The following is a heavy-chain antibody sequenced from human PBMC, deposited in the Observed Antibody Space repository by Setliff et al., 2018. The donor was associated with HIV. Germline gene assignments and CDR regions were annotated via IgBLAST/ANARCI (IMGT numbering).Heavy chain of an antibody. J-gene: IGHJ5*02. V-gene: IGHV1-18*01. CDR1: GYTFTNYA. Sequence: ASVKVSCKTSGYTFTNYAMNWVRQAPGQGLEWMGWISAYNGNTNYAQKLQGRVTMTTDTSTSTAYMDLSRLTSDDTAVYYCAKDSDFGGTTNWFDPWGQGTLVTVSS. CDR2: ISAYNGNT. D-gene: IGHD3-10*01. CDR3: AKDSDFGGTTNWFDP.